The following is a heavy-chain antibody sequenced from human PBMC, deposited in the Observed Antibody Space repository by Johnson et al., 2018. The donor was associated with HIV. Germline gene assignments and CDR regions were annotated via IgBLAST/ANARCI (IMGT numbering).Heavy chain of an antibody. V-gene: IGHV3-20*04. J-gene: IGHJ3*02. CDR3: ARVVLVRLAVAGPSRDAFDI. D-gene: IGHD6-19*01. CDR1: GFTFDDYG. Sequence: VQLVESGGGVVRPGGSLRLSCAASGFTFDDYGMTWVRQVPGKGLEWVSGINWNGGTTAYADSVKGRFIISRDNAKNSLYLQMNSLRAEDTALYYCARVVLVRLAVAGPSRDAFDIWGQGTMVTVSS. CDR2: INWNGGTT.